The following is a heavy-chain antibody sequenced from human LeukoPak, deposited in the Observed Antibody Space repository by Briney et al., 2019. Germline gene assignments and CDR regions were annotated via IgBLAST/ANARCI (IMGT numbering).Heavy chain of an antibody. J-gene: IGHJ4*02. V-gene: IGHV1-18*01. CDR3: ARDRPEYSSGPYLVY. Sequence: ASVKVSCKASGYSFTSYGISWVRQAPGQGLEWMGWISGYNGNTKYAQKLQGRVTMATDTSTSTVYMDLRSLGSDDTAVYYCARDRPEYSSGPYLVYWGQGTLVTVSS. D-gene: IGHD6-19*01. CDR2: ISGYNGNT. CDR1: GYSFTSYG.